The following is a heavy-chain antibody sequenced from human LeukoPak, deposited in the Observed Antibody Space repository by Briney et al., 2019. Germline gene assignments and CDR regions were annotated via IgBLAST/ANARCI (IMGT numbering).Heavy chain of an antibody. CDR3: ASVSDDSSGYYLDNWFDP. Sequence: ASVKVSCKASGYTFTSYDINWVQQATGQGLEWMGWMNPNSGNTGYAQKFQGRVTMTRNTSISTAYMELSGLRSEDTAVYYCASVSDDSSGYYLDNWFDPWGQGILVTVSS. J-gene: IGHJ5*02. D-gene: IGHD3-22*01. V-gene: IGHV1-8*01. CDR2: MNPNSGNT. CDR1: GYTFTSYD.